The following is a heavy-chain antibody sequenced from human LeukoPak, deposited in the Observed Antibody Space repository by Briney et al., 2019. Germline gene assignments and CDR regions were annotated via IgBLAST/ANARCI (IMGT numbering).Heavy chain of an antibody. Sequence: PSETLSLTCAVYGGSFSGYYWSWIRQPPGKGLEWIGELNHSGSTNYNPSLKSRVTISVDTSKNQFSLKLSSVTAADTAMYYCARGCQINTAMVYLGYWGQGTLVTVSS. V-gene: IGHV4-34*01. CDR1: GGSFSGYY. D-gene: IGHD5-18*01. J-gene: IGHJ4*02. CDR2: LNHSGST. CDR3: ARGCQINTAMVYLGY.